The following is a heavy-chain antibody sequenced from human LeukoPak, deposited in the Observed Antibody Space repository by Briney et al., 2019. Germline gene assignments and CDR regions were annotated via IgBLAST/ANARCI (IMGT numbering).Heavy chain of an antibody. J-gene: IGHJ4*02. CDR1: GYTFTSYD. CDR2: MNPNSGNT. D-gene: IGHD6-19*01. Sequence: EASVKVSCKPSGYTFTSYDINWVRQATGQGLEWMGWMNPNSGNTGYAQKFQGRVTITRSTSISTAYMELSSLRPEDTAEYYCARVAGSIDYWGQGTLVTVSS. V-gene: IGHV1-8*03. CDR3: ARVAGSIDY.